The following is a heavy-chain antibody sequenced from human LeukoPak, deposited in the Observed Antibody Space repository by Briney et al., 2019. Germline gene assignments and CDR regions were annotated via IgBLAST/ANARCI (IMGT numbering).Heavy chain of an antibody. Sequence: GSLRLSCAASGLTFSNAWMSWVRQAPGKGLEWVGRIKSKSDGGTTYYTTPVKGRFTISRDDSRNTLFLQMNSLKTEDTAVYYCVTGIAVAAYWGQGTLVTVSS. CDR2: IKSKSDGGTT. V-gene: IGHV3-15*01. D-gene: IGHD6-19*01. CDR1: GLTFSNAW. CDR3: VTGIAVAAY. J-gene: IGHJ4*02.